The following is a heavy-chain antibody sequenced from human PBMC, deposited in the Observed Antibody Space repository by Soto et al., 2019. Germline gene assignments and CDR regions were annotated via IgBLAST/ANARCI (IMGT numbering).Heavy chain of an antibody. CDR1: GFTFSSYW. V-gene: IGHV3-7*03. J-gene: IGHJ4*02. Sequence: EVQLVESGGGLVQPGGSLRLSCAASGFTFSSYWMSWVRQAPGKGLEWVANIKQDGSEKYYVDSVKGRFTISRDNAKNSLYLQMNSLRAEDTAVYYCARGYDFWSGYRGFDYWGQGTLVTVSS. D-gene: IGHD3-3*01. CDR3: ARGYDFWSGYRGFDY. CDR2: IKQDGSEK.